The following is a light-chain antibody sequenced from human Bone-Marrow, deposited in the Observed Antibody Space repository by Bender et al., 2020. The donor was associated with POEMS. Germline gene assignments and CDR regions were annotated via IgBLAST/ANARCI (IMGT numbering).Light chain of an antibody. J-gene: IGLJ3*02. CDR1: NSNIGTNA. CDR3: ATWNDSLKRPV. V-gene: IGLV1-44*01. CDR2: SDN. Sequence: QSVLTQPPSASGTPGQRVTISCSGSNSNIGTNAVNWYQQFPGTAPKLLVYSDNQRSSGVPDRFYAFKSGTSASLAISGLQSEDGAGYYCATWNDSLKRPVFGGETRLIV.